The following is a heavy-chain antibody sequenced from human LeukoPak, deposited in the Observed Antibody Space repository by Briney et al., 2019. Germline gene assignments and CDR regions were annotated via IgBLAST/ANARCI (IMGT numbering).Heavy chain of an antibody. CDR2: IVVGSGNT. D-gene: IGHD4-17*01. Sequence: SVKVSFKASGFTFTISAMQWVRQARGQRLEWIGWIVVGSGNTNYAQKFQERVTITRDMSTSTAYMELSSLRSEDTAVYYCAAQIGYGDNDYWGQGTLVTVSS. CDR3: AAQIGYGDNDY. J-gene: IGHJ4*02. CDR1: GFTFTISA. V-gene: IGHV1-58*02.